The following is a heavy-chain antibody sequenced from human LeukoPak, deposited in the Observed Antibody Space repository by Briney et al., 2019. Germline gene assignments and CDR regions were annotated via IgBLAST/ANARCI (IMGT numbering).Heavy chain of an antibody. Sequence: ASVKVSCKASGYTFISYGMSWVRQAPGQGREWMGWISAYNGNTNYAQKFQGRVTMTTDTSTSTAYMELSSLKSEDTAVYYCARGGYFDWLAHYYYYGMDVWGQGTTVTVSS. J-gene: IGHJ6*02. CDR3: ARGGYFDWLAHYYYYGMDV. V-gene: IGHV1-18*01. D-gene: IGHD3-9*01. CDR2: ISAYNGNT. CDR1: GYTFISYG.